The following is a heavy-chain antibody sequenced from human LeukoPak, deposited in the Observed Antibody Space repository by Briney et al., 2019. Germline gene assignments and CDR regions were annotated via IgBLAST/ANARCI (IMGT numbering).Heavy chain of an antibody. J-gene: IGHJ3*01. CDR3: ATSWELNAFEL. Sequence: GGSLRLSCAASGFTFSTYGMSWVRQAPGKGLEWISYIGDSGYSIYYSDSVKGRFTISGDNAKNSLYLQMNSLRAEDTAVYYCATSWELNAFELWGQGTMVTVSS. D-gene: IGHD1-26*01. CDR2: IGDSGYSI. V-gene: IGHV3-48*04. CDR1: GFTFSTYG.